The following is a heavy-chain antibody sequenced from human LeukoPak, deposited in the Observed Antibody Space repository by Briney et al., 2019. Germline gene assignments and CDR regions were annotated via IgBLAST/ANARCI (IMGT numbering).Heavy chain of an antibody. CDR1: GFTFSSYS. CDR3: ARDSFDDYGAFDI. D-gene: IGHD4-17*01. J-gene: IGHJ3*02. Sequence: GGSLRLSCAASGFTFSSYSMNWVRQAPGKGLEWVSYISSSSSTIYYADSVKGRFTISSDNAKNSLYLQMNSLRAEDTALYHCARDSFDDYGAFDIWGQGTMVTVSS. V-gene: IGHV3-48*04. CDR2: ISSSSSTI.